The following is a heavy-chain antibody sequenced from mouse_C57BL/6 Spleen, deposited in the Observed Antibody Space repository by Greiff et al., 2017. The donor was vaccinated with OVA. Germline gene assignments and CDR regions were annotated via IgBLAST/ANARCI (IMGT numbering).Heavy chain of an antibody. D-gene: IGHD2-4*01. CDR1: GYTFTDYY. J-gene: IGHJ3*01. V-gene: IGHV1-19*01. Sequence: VQLQQSGPVLVKPGASVKMSCKASGYTFTDYYMNWVKPSHGKSLEWIGVINPYNGGTSYNQKFKGKAKLTVDKSSSTAYMELNSLTSEDSAVYYCARDDYDGAWFAYWGQGTLVTVSA. CDR2: INPYNGGT. CDR3: ARDDYDGAWFAY.